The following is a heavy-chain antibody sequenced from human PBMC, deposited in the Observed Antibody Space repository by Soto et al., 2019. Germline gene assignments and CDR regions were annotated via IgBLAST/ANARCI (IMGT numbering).Heavy chain of an antibody. CDR1: GFTFSSYA. Sequence: QVQLVESGGGVVQPGRSLRLSCAASGFTFSSYAMHWVRQAPGKGLEWVAVISYDGSNKYYADSVKGRFTISRDNSKNTLYLHMNSLRAEDTAVYYCARDPLSSYYFDYWGQGTLVTVSS. CDR2: ISYDGSNK. J-gene: IGHJ4*02. D-gene: IGHD3-10*01. CDR3: ARDPLSSYYFDY. V-gene: IGHV3-30-3*01.